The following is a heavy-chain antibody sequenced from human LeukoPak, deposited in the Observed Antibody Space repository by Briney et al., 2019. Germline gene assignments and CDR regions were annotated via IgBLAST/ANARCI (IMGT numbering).Heavy chain of an antibody. CDR1: GFTFSNYG. D-gene: IGHD3-10*01. J-gene: IGHJ4*02. V-gene: IGHV3-30*18. CDR2: ISYDGSNK. CDR3: AKALTMVRGIIVDYFDQ. Sequence: GGSLRLSCAASGFTFSNYGIHWVRQAPGKGVEWVAVISYDGSNKYYADSVKGRFTLSRDNYKNTLYLQMNSLRAEDTAVYYCAKALTMVRGIIVDYFDQWGQGTLVTVSS.